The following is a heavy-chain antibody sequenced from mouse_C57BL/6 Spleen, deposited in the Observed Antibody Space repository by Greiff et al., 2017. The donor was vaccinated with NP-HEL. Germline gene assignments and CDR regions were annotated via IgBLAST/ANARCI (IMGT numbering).Heavy chain of an antibody. CDR1: GYTFTDYT. CDR3: ARDPAAGNYFYAMDY. CDR2: FYPGSGST. J-gene: IGHJ4*01. D-gene: IGHD2-1*01. Sequence: QVQLQQSGAELVKPGASVKLSCKASGYTFTDYTIHWVKQRPGQGLEWIGWFYPGSGSTKYNEKFKDKATLTADKSSSTVYVELSSLTSEDSAVSFCARDPAAGNYFYAMDYWGQGTSVTVSS. V-gene: IGHV1-62-2*01.